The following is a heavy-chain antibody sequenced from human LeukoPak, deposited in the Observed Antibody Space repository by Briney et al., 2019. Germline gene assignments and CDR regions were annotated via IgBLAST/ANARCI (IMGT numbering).Heavy chain of an antibody. CDR2: IWYDGSNK. Sequence: GGSLRLSCAASGFTFSSYGMHWVRQAPGKGLEWVAVIWYDGSNKYYADSVKGRFTISRDNSKNTLYLQMNSLRAEDTAVYYCAKPNRLYDFWSGYPDYWGQGTLVTVSS. V-gene: IGHV3-30*02. CDR3: AKPNRLYDFWSGYPDY. J-gene: IGHJ4*02. D-gene: IGHD3-3*01. CDR1: GFTFSSYG.